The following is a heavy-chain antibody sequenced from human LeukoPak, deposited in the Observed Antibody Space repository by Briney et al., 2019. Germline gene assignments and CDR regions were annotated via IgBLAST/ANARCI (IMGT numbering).Heavy chain of an antibody. CDR1: GFTFSSYS. D-gene: IGHD4-17*01. V-gene: IGHV3-33*06. CDR2: IWYDGTNK. Sequence: PGGSLRLSCAASGFTFSSYSMNWVRQAPGKGLEWVAIIWYDGTNKYYTDSVKGRFTISRDNSKNTLYLQMNSLRAEDTAVYYCAKKAGNDYGDQNWFDPWGQGTLVTVSS. CDR3: AKKAGNDYGDQNWFDP. J-gene: IGHJ5*02.